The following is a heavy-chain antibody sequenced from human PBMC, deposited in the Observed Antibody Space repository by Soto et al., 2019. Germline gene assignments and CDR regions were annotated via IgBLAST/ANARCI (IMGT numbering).Heavy chain of an antibody. CDR1: GFTFSDHY. J-gene: IGHJ5*02. Sequence: QLQLVESGGRLVKPGGSLRLSCAASGFTFSDHYMSWIRQAPGKGLEWVSCISPSGRVMYSAESLKGRFSVSRDNTKNSLFLQLSSLRADDSAVYYCARDQGVRPEHWFDPLGQGTLVTVSS. CDR3: ARDQGVRPEHWFDP. CDR2: ISPSGRVM. D-gene: IGHD2-8*01. V-gene: IGHV3-11*01.